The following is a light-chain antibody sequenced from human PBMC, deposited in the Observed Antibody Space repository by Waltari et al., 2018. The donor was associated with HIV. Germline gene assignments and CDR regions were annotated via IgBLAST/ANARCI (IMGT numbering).Light chain of an antibody. J-gene: IGKJ2*01. CDR3: QQSYSFPLT. Sequence: DVQLTQSPSSLSASIGDRVILTCRSNQTINTYLNWYQHQPGNAPSLLIYAASSLHSGVPARFGGSGSGTDFTLTISSLQPEDFATYYCQQSYSFPLTFGPGTRLEIK. V-gene: IGKV1-39*01. CDR1: QTINTY. CDR2: AAS.